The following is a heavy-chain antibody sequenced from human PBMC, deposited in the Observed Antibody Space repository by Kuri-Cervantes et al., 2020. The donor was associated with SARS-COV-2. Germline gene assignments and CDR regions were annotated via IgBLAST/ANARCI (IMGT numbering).Heavy chain of an antibody. CDR1: EYTFTGYY. CDR2: TNPNSGGT. D-gene: IGHD3-22*01. Sequence: ASVKVSCKASEYTFTGYYMHWVRQAPGQGLEWMGRTNPNSGGTNYAQKLQGRVTMTTDTSTSTAYMELRSLRSDDTAVYYCARDAGYYDSSGYRYYFDYWGQGTLVTVSS. CDR3: ARDAGYYDSSGYRYYFDY. V-gene: IGHV1-2*06. J-gene: IGHJ4*02.